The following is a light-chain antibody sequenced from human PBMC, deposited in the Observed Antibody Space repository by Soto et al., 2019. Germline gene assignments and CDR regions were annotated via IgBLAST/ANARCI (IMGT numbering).Light chain of an antibody. CDR3: QQYLYPPIT. J-gene: IGKJ5*01. V-gene: IGKV4-1*01. Sequence: DIVMTHSPTSLGVFLCERAAINCRSNQSLFYNSYRKNYLVWYRQKPGQPPQLLIYWASARESGVPERFSGSGSGTDFTLTIDNLQAEDVTVYYCQQYLYPPITFSQGARLEI. CDR2: WAS. CDR1: QSLFYNSYRKNY.